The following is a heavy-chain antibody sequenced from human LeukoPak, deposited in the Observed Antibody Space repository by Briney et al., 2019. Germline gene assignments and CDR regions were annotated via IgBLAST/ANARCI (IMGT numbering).Heavy chain of an antibody. CDR3: ARHKAAAGTPYYFDY. V-gene: IGHV4-59*04. D-gene: IGHD6-13*01. CDR2: IYYSGST. CDR1: GGSISSYY. J-gene: IGHJ4*02. Sequence: PSETLSLTCTVSGGSISSYYWSWIRQPPGKGLEWIGNIYYSGSTYYNPSLKSRVTMSVDTSKNQFSLKLSSVTAADTAVYYCARHKAAAGTPYYFDYWGQGTLVTVSS.